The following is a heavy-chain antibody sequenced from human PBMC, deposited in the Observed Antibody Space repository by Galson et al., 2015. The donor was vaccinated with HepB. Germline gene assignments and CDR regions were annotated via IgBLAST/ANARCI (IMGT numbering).Heavy chain of an antibody. CDR1: GFTIGSNH. Sequence: SLRLSCAVSGFTIGSNHMTWVRQAPGKGLECVSVIYSGGATSYADSVKGRFTISKDTSKNMLYLQMNSLRAEDTAVYYCAKVGYTNYQIQYWGQGALVAVSS. CDR2: IYSGGAT. J-gene: IGHJ4*02. D-gene: IGHD4-11*01. CDR3: AKVGYTNYQIQY. V-gene: IGHV3-53*01.